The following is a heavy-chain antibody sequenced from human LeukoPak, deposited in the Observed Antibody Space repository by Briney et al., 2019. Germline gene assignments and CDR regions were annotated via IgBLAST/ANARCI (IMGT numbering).Heavy chain of an antibody. CDR3: ARGGALVVVAATPAEYFQH. V-gene: IGHV4-34*01. Sequence: SETLSLTCAVYGGSSSGYYWSWIRQPPGKGLEWIGEINHSGSTNYNPSLKSRVTISVDTSKNQFSLKLSSVTAADTAVYYCARGGALVVVAATPAEYFQHWGQGTLVTVSS. D-gene: IGHD2-15*01. J-gene: IGHJ1*01. CDR1: GGSSSGYY. CDR2: INHSGST.